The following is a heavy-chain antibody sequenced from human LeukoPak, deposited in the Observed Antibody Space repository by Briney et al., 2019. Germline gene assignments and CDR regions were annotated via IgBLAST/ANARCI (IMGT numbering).Heavy chain of an antibody. V-gene: IGHV5-51*03. CDR2: IYPGDSDT. D-gene: IGHD3-22*01. CDR3: ARYATYYYDSSGYYYEDDAFDI. CDR1: GYSFTSYW. Sequence: GESLKISCKGSGYSFTSYWIGWVRQMPGKGLEWMGIIYPGDSDTRYSPSFQGQVTISADKSISTAYLQWSSQKASDTAMYYCARYATYYYDSSGYYYEDDAFDIWGQGTMVTVSS. J-gene: IGHJ3*02.